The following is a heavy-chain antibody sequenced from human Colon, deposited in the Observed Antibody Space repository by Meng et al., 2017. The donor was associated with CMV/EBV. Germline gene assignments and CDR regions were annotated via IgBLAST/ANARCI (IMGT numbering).Heavy chain of an antibody. Sequence: SLKISCAASGFTFDDYAMHWVRQAPGKGLEWVSGISWNSGSIGYADSVKGRFTISRDNAKNSLYLQMNSLRAEDTALYYCAKAYGSGSYDFDYWGQGTLVTVSS. V-gene: IGHV3-9*01. J-gene: IGHJ4*02. CDR2: ISWNSGSI. D-gene: IGHD3-10*01. CDR3: AKAYGSGSYDFDY. CDR1: GFTFDDYA.